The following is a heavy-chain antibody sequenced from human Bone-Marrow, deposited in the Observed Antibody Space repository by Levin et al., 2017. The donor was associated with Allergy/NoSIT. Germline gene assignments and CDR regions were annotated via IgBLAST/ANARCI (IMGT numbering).Heavy chain of an antibody. CDR1: GFTFSSYA. Sequence: GESLKISCAASGFTFSSYAMSWVRQAPGKGLEWVSAISGSGGSTYYADSVKGRFTISRDNSKNTLYLQMNSLRAEDTAVYYCARYQILYPDYWGQGTLVTVSS. CDR3: ARYQILYPDY. V-gene: IGHV3-23*01. D-gene: IGHD2-15*01. J-gene: IGHJ4*02. CDR2: ISGSGGST.